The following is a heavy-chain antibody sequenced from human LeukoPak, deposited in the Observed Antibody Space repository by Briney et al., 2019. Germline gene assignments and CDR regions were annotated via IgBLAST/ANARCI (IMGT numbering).Heavy chain of an antibody. CDR3: ARDMWGRSLWSGNLGGHSFDY. D-gene: IGHD3-16*01. Sequence: GGSLRLSCAASGFTFSTYWMSWVRQAPGKGLEWVASIKQDGSEKTSVDSVKGRFTISRDNAKNSLYLQMNSLRAEDTAVYYCARDMWGRSLWSGNLGGHSFDYWGRGTLVTVSS. J-gene: IGHJ4*02. V-gene: IGHV3-7*01. CDR2: IKQDGSEK. CDR1: GFTFSTYW.